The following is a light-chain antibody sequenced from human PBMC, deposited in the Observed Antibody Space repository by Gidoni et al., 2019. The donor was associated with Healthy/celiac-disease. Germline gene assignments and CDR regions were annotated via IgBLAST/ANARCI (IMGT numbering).Light chain of an antibody. Sequence: EIVMTQSPATLSVSPGERATLSCRASQSVSINLAWYQQKPGQAHRLLIYGASTRATGIPDRFSGSGSGKEFTITISSLQSEDFAVYYCQQYNNWPPTWTFGQGTKVEIK. CDR1: QSVSIN. CDR3: QQYNNWPPTWT. CDR2: GAS. J-gene: IGKJ1*01. V-gene: IGKV3-15*01.